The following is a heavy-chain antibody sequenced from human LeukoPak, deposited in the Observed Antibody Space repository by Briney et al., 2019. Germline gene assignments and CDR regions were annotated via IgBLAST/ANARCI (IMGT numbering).Heavy chain of an antibody. Sequence: GRSLRLSCAASEFTFSSYGMHWVRQAPGKGLEWVSSGSSSSSYKYYADSVRGRFTISRDNAKNSLYLQMNSLRAEDTAVYYCARGVDDSSGYYPYYFDYWGQGTLVTVSS. D-gene: IGHD3-22*01. V-gene: IGHV3-21*01. CDR3: ARGVDDSSGYYPYYFDY. CDR1: EFTFSSYG. CDR2: GSSSSSYK. J-gene: IGHJ4*02.